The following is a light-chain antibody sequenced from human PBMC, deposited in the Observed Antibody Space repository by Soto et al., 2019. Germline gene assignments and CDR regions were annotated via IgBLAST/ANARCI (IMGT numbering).Light chain of an antibody. V-gene: IGLV2-14*03. Sequence: QSALTQPASVSGSPGQSITISCTGTSRDVGAYDYVSWYLQYPDKAPQLLIYYVDHRPSGVSSRFSGSKSGNTASLTTSGLQAEDEGDYYCCSYADGSMYFFGTGTKVTVL. CDR2: YVD. CDR3: CSYADGSMYF. J-gene: IGLJ1*01. CDR1: SRDVGAYDY.